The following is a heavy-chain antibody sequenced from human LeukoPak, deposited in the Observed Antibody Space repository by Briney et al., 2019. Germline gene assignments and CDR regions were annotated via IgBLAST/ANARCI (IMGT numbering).Heavy chain of an antibody. CDR2: ISGSGGST. D-gene: IGHD2-2*01. V-gene: IGHV3-23*01. CDR1: GFTFSSYA. J-gene: IGHJ4*02. Sequence: PGGSLRLSCAASGFTFSSYAMSWVRQAPGKGLEWVSAISGSGGSTYYADSVKGRFTISRDNSKNTVYLQMNSLRAEDTAVYYCAKGGSYCTSTSCYFSNWGQGTLVTVSS. CDR3: AKGGSYCTSTSCYFSN.